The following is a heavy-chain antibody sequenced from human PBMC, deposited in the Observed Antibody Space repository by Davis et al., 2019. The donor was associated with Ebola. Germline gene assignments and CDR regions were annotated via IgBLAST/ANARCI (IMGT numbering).Heavy chain of an antibody. CDR3: TRPLRGGMDV. J-gene: IGHJ6*02. V-gene: IGHV3-49*04. Sequence: PGGSLRLSCTASGFSFGDHAMCWVRQAPGKGLEWVGFIRGKAYGGTTEYAASLKGRFSISRDDSKSIAYLQMNSLKTEDTAVYYCTRPLRGGMDVWGQGTTVTVSS. CDR2: IRGKAYGGTT. D-gene: IGHD4-17*01. CDR1: GFSFGDHA.